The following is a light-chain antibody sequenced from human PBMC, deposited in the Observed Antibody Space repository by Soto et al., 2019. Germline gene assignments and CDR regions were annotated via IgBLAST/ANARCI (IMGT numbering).Light chain of an antibody. V-gene: IGKV3-15*01. CDR1: QSISTE. CDR2: SAS. CDR3: QRGHNWPLT. Sequence: EIVMPQSPATLSVSPGERATLSCRASQSISTELAWYQQKPGQPPRLLIYSASTRAAGVPARFTGSGSGSEFTLTISGLQSEDFAVYYCQRGHNWPLTFGQGTRVEI. J-gene: IGKJ2*01.